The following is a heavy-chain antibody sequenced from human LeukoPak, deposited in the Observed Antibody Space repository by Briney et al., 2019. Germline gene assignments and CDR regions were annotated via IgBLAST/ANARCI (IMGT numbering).Heavy chain of an antibody. V-gene: IGHV3-9*01. Sequence: GGSLRLSCAASGFTFDDYAMHWVRQAPGKGLEWVSGISWNSGSIGYADSVKGRFTISRDNAKNSLYLQMNSLRAEDTAVYYCAKDASPAGVAYFDYWGQGTLVTVSS. CDR3: AKDASPAGVAYFDY. J-gene: IGHJ4*02. D-gene: IGHD6-13*01. CDR2: ISWNSGSI. CDR1: GFTFDDYA.